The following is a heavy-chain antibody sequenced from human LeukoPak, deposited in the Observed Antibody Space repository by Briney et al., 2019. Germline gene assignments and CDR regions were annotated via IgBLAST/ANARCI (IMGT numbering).Heavy chain of an antibody. CDR1: GGSICSSSYY. J-gene: IGHJ6*02. Sequence: SETLSLTCTVSGGSICSSSYYWGWIRQPPGKGLEWIGSIYYSGSTYYNPSLKSRVTISVDTSKNQFSLKLSSVTAADTAVYYCARLYDSSGYYYYYYGMDVWGQGTTVTVSS. CDR2: IYYSGST. CDR3: ARLYDSSGYYYYYYGMDV. V-gene: IGHV4-39*07. D-gene: IGHD3-22*01.